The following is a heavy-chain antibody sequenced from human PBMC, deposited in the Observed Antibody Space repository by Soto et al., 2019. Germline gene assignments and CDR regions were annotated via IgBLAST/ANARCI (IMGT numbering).Heavy chain of an antibody. D-gene: IGHD3-10*01. V-gene: IGHV3-30*01. CDR2: ISYDGNNR. J-gene: IGHJ6*02. Sequence: QVQVVESGGGVVQPGRSLRLSCVASTLTFGSFHWVRQSPGKGLEWVAIISYDGNNRYYADSVKGRFTISRDNSKRTLYLQMNSLTTDDTAIYYCARDVAGANYLDVWGQGTTVTVSS. CDR3: ARDVAGANYLDV. CDR1: TLTFGS.